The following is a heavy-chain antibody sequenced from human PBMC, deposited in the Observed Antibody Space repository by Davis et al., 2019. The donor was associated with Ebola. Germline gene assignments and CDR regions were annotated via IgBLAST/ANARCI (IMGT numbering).Heavy chain of an antibody. CDR3: ARGAVTTFYYYGMDV. Sequence: GESLKISCAASGFTFSSYDMHWVRQATGKGLEWVSAIGTAGDTYYPGHVKGRFTISRENDKNPLYLQMNSLRAGDTAVYYCARGAVTTFYYYGMDVRGKGTTVTVSS. V-gene: IGHV3-13*01. CDR1: GFTFSSYD. D-gene: IGHD4-17*01. J-gene: IGHJ6*04. CDR2: IGTAGDT.